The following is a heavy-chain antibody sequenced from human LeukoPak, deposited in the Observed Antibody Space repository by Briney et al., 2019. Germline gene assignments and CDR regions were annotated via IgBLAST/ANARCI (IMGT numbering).Heavy chain of an antibody. Sequence: GGSLRLSCAASGLTFSNYAMSWVRQAPGKGLEWASTISSGGGATYYADSVKGRFTISRDNSKNTLYLQMNSLRAEDTAVYYCAKEGVTAVVPYYFDYWGQGTLVTVSS. CDR3: AKEGVTAVVPYYFDY. V-gene: IGHV3-23*01. J-gene: IGHJ4*02. D-gene: IGHD5-18*01. CDR1: GLTFSNYA. CDR2: ISSGGGAT.